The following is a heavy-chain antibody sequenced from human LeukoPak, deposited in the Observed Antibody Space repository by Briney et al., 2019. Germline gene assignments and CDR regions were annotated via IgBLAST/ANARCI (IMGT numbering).Heavy chain of an antibody. J-gene: IGHJ6*02. CDR1: GFTFSTSA. V-gene: IGHV3-23*01. CDR3: AKPGLRSGWFGELLWSGMDV. D-gene: IGHD3-10*01. CDR2: ISGSGDST. Sequence: SGGSLRLPCVASGFTFSTSAMTWVRLGPGKGLEWVSAISGSGDSTYYTDSVKGRFTISRDDSKNTLYLHMTSLGAEDTAIYYCAKPGLRSGWFGELLWSGMDVWGQGTTVTVSS.